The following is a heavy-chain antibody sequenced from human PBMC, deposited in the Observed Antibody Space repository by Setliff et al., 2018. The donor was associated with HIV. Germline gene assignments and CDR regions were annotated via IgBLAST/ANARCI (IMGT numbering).Heavy chain of an antibody. V-gene: IGHV4-39*07. Sequence: SETLSLTCTVSGGSISSSSYYWGWIRQPPGKGLEWIGSIYYSGSTYYNPSLKSRVTISVDTSKNQFSLKLSSVTAADTAVYYCARGRKRDGYNFYYYYMDVWDKGTTVTVSS. CDR2: IYYSGST. CDR1: GGSISSSSYY. D-gene: IGHD5-12*01. CDR3: ARGRKRDGYNFYYYYMDV. J-gene: IGHJ6*03.